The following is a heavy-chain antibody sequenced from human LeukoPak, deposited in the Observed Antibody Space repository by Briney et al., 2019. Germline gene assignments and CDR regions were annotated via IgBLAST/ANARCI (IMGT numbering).Heavy chain of an antibody. CDR2: ISAYNGNT. V-gene: IGHV1-18*01. CDR3: ARDRYPGYYDSSGYPIGGC. Sequence: ASVKVSCKASGYTFTSYGISWVRQAPGQGLEWMGWISAYNGNTNYAQKLQGRVTMTTDTSTSTAYMELRSLRSDDTAVYYCARDRYPGYYDSSGYPIGGCWGQGTLVTVSS. J-gene: IGHJ4*02. D-gene: IGHD3-22*01. CDR1: GYTFTSYG.